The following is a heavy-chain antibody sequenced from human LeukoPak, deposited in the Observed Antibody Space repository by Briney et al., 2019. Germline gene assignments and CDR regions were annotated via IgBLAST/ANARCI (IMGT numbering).Heavy chain of an antibody. CDR1: GFTFSSYW. Sequence: GGSLRLSCAASGFTFSSYWMHWVRQAPGKGLVWVTRINTDGTSTSYADSVKGRFTISRDNAKNTLYLQMNSLRAEDTAVYYCARGRIVGATNPAFDYWGQGTLVTVSS. J-gene: IGHJ4*02. CDR2: INTDGTST. D-gene: IGHD1-26*01. V-gene: IGHV3-74*01. CDR3: ARGRIVGATNPAFDY.